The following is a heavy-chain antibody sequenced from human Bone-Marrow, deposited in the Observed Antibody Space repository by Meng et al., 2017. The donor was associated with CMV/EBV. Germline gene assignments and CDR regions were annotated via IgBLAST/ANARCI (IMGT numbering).Heavy chain of an antibody. Sequence: ASVKVSCKASGYTFTGYYMHWVRQAPGQGLEWMGWINPNSGGTNYAQKFQGRVTMTRDTSIRTAYMELSRLRSDDTAVYYCATDPIVGDTQGYYGKKVWGQGTTVTVSS. J-gene: IGHJ6*02. CDR2: INPNSGGT. CDR3: ATDPIVGDTQGYYGKKV. D-gene: IGHD1-26*01. V-gene: IGHV1-2*02. CDR1: GYTFTGYY.